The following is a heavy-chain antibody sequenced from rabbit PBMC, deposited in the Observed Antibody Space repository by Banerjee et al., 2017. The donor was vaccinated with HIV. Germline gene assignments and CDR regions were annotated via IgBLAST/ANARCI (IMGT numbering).Heavy chain of an antibody. V-gene: IGHV1S45*01. D-gene: IGHD6-1*01. CDR1: GFSFSNKYV. CDR2: INTSSGNT. J-gene: IGHJ4*01. Sequence: QEQLEESGGGLVQPEGSLTLTCTASGFSFSNKYVMCWVRQAPGKGLEWIACINTSSGNTVYATWAKGRLTISKTSSTTVTLQMTSLTAADTATYFCARDRVGDAAGYLDLWGQGTLVTVS. CDR3: ARDRVGDAAGYLDL.